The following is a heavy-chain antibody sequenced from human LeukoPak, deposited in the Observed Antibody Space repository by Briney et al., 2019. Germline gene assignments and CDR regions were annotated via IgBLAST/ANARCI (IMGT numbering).Heavy chain of an antibody. V-gene: IGHV3-30*02. CDR3: AKGGRGYSGYDLDY. CDR2: IRYDGSNK. J-gene: IGHJ4*02. CDR1: GFTFSSYG. Sequence: GGSLRLSCAASGFTFSSYGMHWVRQAPGKGLEWVAFIRYDGSNKYYADSVKGRFTISRDNSKNRLYLQMNSLRAEDTAVYYCAKGGRGYSGYDLDYWGQGTLVTVSS. D-gene: IGHD5-12*01.